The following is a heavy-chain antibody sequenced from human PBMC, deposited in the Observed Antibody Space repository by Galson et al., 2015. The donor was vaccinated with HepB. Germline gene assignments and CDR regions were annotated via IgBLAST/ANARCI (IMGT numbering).Heavy chain of an antibody. V-gene: IGHV4-34*01. CDR3: ARGQGAVAGTPYLVTLDY. D-gene: IGHD6-19*01. Sequence: SENLSLTCAVYGGSFSGYYWSWIRQPPGKGLEWIGEINHSGSTNYNPSLKSRVTISVDTSKNQFSLKLSSVTAADTAVYYCARGQGAVAGTPYLVTLDYWGQGTLVTVSS. CDR2: INHSGST. CDR1: GGSFSGYY. J-gene: IGHJ4*02.